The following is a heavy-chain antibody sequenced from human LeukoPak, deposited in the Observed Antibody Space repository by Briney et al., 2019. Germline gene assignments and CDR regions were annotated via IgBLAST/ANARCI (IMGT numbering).Heavy chain of an antibody. CDR1: GFTFSSYA. CDR2: ISGGGGST. Sequence: PGGSLRLSCAASGFTFSSYAMNWVRQAPGKGLEWVSVISGGGGSTYYADSVKGRFTISRDNSKNTLYLQMNSLRADDTVVYYCARSPTAINGYFDPWGQGTLVTVSS. V-gene: IGHV3-23*01. J-gene: IGHJ5*02. CDR3: ARSPTAINGYFDP. D-gene: IGHD2-2*01.